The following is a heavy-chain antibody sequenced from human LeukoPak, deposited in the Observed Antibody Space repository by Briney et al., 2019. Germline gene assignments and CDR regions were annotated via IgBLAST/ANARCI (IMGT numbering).Heavy chain of an antibody. CDR1: EFTFSDYY. CDR2: ISGSDGST. Sequence: PGGSLRLSCATSEFTFSDYYMSWIRQAPGKGLEWVSAISGSDGSTWYADSVRGRFTISRDTSKNTVFLQMNSLRADDTAVYYCAKDRAYPNDVFDIWGQGTMVTVSS. D-gene: IGHD2-21*01. J-gene: IGHJ3*02. V-gene: IGHV3-23*01. CDR3: AKDRAYPNDVFDI.